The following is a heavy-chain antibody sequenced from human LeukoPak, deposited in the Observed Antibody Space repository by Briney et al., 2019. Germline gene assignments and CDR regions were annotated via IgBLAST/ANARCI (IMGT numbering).Heavy chain of an antibody. CDR1: GGSISSYY. CDR2: IYTSGST. Sequence: SETLSLTCTVSGGSISSYYWSWIRQPPGKGLEWIGRIYTSGSTNYNPSLKSRVAISVDTSKNQFSLKLSSVTAADTAVYYCARAGDTAMGIDAFDIWGQGTMVTVSS. J-gene: IGHJ3*02. V-gene: IGHV4-4*07. D-gene: IGHD5-18*01. CDR3: ARAGDTAMGIDAFDI.